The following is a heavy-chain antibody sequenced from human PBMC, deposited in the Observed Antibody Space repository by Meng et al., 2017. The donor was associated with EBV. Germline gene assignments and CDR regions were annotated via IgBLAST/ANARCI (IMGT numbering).Heavy chain of an antibody. V-gene: IGHV3-30*18. CDR3: AKDLSGRFDP. CDR2: IPSDASHNK. J-gene: IGHJ5*02. Sequence: EDLVESGGGVVQPGRSLRLSCAASGFTFSNYGFHWVRQAPGKGPEWVAIIPSDASHNKYYADSVKGRFTISRDNSKNTLYLQMNSLRTEDTAVYYCAKDLSGRFDPWGQGTLVTVSS. CDR1: GFTFSNYG. D-gene: IGHD1-14*01.